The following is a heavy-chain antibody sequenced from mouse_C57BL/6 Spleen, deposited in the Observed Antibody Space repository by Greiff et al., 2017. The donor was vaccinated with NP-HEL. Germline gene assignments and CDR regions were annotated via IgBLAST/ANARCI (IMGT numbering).Heavy chain of an antibody. CDR3: ARSAGNAAMDY. J-gene: IGHJ4*01. Sequence: QVQLQQPGAELVKPGASVKLSCKASGYTFTSYWMHWVKQRPGQGLEWIGMIHPNSGSTNYNEKFKSKATLTVDKSSSTAYMQLSSLTSEDSAVYYCARSAGNAAMDYWGQGTSVTVSS. D-gene: IGHD4-1*01. CDR2: IHPNSGST. V-gene: IGHV1-64*01. CDR1: GYTFTSYW.